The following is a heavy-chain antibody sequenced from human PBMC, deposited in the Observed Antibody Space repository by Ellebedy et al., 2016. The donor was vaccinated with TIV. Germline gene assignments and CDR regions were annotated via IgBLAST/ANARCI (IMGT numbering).Heavy chain of an antibody. D-gene: IGHD6-13*01. CDR1: GFTFSSYT. Sequence: GESLKISCAASGFTFSSYTMRWVRQAPGKGLEWVSDISGSGGGTYYADSVKGRFTISRDNSKNTLYLQMNSLRVEDTAVYYCAKGITAAVVEGSLFDPWGQGTLVTVSS. J-gene: IGHJ5*02. V-gene: IGHV3-23*01. CDR2: ISGSGGGT. CDR3: AKGITAAVVEGSLFDP.